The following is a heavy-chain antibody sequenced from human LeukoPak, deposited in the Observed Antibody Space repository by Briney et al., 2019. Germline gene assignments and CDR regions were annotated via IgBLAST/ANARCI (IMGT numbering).Heavy chain of an antibody. Sequence: GGSLRLSCAASGFAFRSYAMSWVRQAPGKVLEWVPGISGSGGSTDYADSVKGRFTISRDNSKNSLYLQMNSLRTEDTALYYCAKDEAYCGGDCYSYYFDYWGQGTLVTVSS. V-gene: IGHV3-23*01. CDR2: ISGSGGST. CDR3: AKDEAYCGGDCYSYYFDY. CDR1: GFAFRSYA. J-gene: IGHJ4*02. D-gene: IGHD2-21*02.